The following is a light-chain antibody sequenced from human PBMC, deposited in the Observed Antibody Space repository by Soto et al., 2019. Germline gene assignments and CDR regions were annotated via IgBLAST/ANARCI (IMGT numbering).Light chain of an antibody. Sequence: QSALTQPASVSGSPGQSITISCTGTSSDIGGYILVSWYQQEPGKAPKLMIYEGSKRPSGVSNRFSGSKSGNTASLTISGLQADDEAHYYCCSYVGSDTYVIFGGGTQLTVL. CDR1: SSDIGGYIL. CDR2: EGS. CDR3: CSYVGSDTYVI. J-gene: IGLJ2*01. V-gene: IGLV2-23*01.